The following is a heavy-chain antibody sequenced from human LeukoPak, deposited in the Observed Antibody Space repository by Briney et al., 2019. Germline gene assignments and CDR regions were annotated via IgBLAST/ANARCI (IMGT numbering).Heavy chain of an antibody. J-gene: IGHJ6*03. Sequence: PSETLSLTCAVNGGSFSDYLWTWIRQSPGKELKWIGEINQCGRTNFNPSLKSRVTISADRSKYHFSLTLRSVTAADTAVYYCARGKRVWFGELMTSFSYFYIDVWGRGTTVIVSS. D-gene: IGHD3-10*01. CDR3: ARGKRVWFGELMTSFSYFYIDV. CDR1: GGSFSDYL. CDR2: INQCGRT. V-gene: IGHV4-34*01.